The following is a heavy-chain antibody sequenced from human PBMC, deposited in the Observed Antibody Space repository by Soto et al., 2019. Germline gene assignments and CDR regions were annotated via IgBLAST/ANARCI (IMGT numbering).Heavy chain of an antibody. D-gene: IGHD3-22*01. CDR3: AREHDSSGYPARNDAFDI. Sequence: ASVKVSCKASGYTFTSYYMHWVRQAPGQGLEWMGIINPSGGSTSYAQKFQGRVTMTRDTSTSTVYMELCSLRSEDTAVYYCAREHDSSGYPARNDAFDIWGQGTMVTVSS. CDR2: INPSGGST. J-gene: IGHJ3*02. V-gene: IGHV1-46*01. CDR1: GYTFTSYY.